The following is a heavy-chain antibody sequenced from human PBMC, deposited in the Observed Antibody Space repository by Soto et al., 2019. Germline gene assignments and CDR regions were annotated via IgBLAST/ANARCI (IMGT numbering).Heavy chain of an antibody. J-gene: IGHJ4*02. Sequence: EVQLLESGGGLVQPGGSLRLSCAASGFTFSSYAMSWVRQAPGKGLEWVSAISGSGGNTYYADSVKGRFTISRDNSKNTLYVQMNSLRAEDTAVYYCARETYRGIVLVPAAMTDYWGQGTLVTVSS. CDR2: ISGSGGNT. V-gene: IGHV3-23*01. CDR1: GFTFSSYA. CDR3: ARETYRGIVLVPAAMTDY. D-gene: IGHD2-2*01.